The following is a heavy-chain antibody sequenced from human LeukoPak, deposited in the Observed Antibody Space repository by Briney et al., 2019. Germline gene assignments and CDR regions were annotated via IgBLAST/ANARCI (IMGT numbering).Heavy chain of an antibody. CDR1: GYTFTGYY. J-gene: IGHJ5*02. V-gene: IGHV1-2*02. Sequence: ASVKVSCKASGYTFTGYYMHWVRRAPGQGLEWMGWINPNSGGTNYAQKFQGRVTMTRDTSISTAYMELSRLRSDDTAVYYCARGPAARRGWFDPWGQGTLVTVSS. D-gene: IGHD2-2*01. CDR2: INPNSGGT. CDR3: ARGPAARRGWFDP.